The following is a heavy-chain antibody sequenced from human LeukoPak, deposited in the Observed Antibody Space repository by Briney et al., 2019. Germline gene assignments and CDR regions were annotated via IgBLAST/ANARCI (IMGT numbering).Heavy chain of an antibody. J-gene: IGHJ5*02. CDR3: ARQGVLRYFDGYWFVP. CDR2: IYTSGST. CDR1: GGSISSYY. V-gene: IGHV4-4*09. D-gene: IGHD3-9*01. Sequence: SETLSLTCTVSGGSISSYYWSWIRQPRGKGLEWIGYIYTSGSTNYNPSLKSRVTITVDTSKNQNSLKLRSVTVADTAVYYCARQGVLRYFDGYWFVPWGEETLVIVSS.